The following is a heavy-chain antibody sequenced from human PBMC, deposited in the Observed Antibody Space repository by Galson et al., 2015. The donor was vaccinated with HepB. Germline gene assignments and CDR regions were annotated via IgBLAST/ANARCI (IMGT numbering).Heavy chain of an antibody. D-gene: IGHD1-26*01. CDR1: GGTFSSYA. V-gene: IGHV1-69*13. CDR3: ARTRTYSGSYWGAFDP. CDR2: IIPIFGTA. J-gene: IGHJ5*02. Sequence: SVKVSCKASGGTFSSYAISWVRQAPGQGLEWMGGIIPIFGTANYAQKFQGRVTITADESTGTAYMELSSLRSEDTAVYYCARTRTYSGSYWGAFDPWGQGTLVTVSS.